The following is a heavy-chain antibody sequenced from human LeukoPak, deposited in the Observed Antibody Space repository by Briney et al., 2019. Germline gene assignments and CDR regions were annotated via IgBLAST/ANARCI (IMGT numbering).Heavy chain of an antibody. J-gene: IGHJ4*02. CDR3: ARGTPYDSITDY. Sequence: GGSLRLSCAASGFTFSSYAMHWVRQAPGKGLEWVAVISYDGSNKYYADSVKGRFTISRDNSKNTLYLQMNSLRAEDTAVYYCARGTPYDSITDYWGQGTLVTASS. CDR1: GFTFSSYA. D-gene: IGHD3-22*01. CDR2: ISYDGSNK. V-gene: IGHV3-30-3*01.